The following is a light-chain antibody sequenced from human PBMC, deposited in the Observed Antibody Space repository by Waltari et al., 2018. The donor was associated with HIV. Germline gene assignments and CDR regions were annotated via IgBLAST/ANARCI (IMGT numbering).Light chain of an antibody. V-gene: IGKV3-15*01. CDR3: QQYDDWPPIT. CDR1: QSVSTN. J-gene: IGKJ5*01. CDR2: GAS. Sequence: EVVMTQSPAALSVSPGERATLSCRASQSVSTNLAWYQQKSGQGPRLLIYGASTRATGIPARFSGSGAGTEFTLTISSLQSEDFAVYFCQQYDDWPPITFGQGHDWRLN.